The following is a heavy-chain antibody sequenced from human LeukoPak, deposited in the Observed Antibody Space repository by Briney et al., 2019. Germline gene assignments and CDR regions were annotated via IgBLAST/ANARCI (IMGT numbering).Heavy chain of an antibody. CDR1: SGSLGSYY. CDR2: IYTSGST. J-gene: IGHJ4*02. Sequence: SETLSLTCTVSSGSLGSYYWNWLRQPAGKGLERIGHIYTSGSTNYNPSLKSRVTMSVDTSQNHFSLKLNSVTAADTAFYYCAREYSSSSGKALDYWGQGTLVTVSS. D-gene: IGHD6-6*01. CDR3: AREYSSSSGKALDY. V-gene: IGHV4-4*07.